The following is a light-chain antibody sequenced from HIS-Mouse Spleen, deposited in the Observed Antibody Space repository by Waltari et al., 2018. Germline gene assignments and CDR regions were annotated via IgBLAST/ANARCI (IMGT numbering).Light chain of an antibody. J-gene: IGLJ3*02. CDR1: SLRRLS. CDR2: GKN. V-gene: IGLV3-19*01. CDR3: NSRDSSGNHWV. Sequence: SSELTQDPAVSVALGQTVRITCQGDSLRRLSANGYQHTPGQAPVIVIYGKNNRPSGIQDRFSGSSSGNTASLTITGAQAEDEADYYCNSRDSSGNHWVFGGGTKLTVL.